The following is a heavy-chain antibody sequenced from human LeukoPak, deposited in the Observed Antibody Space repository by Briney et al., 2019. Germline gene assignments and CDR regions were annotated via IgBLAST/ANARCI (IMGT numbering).Heavy chain of an antibody. CDR2: INPDGSQT. D-gene: IGHD3-10*01. J-gene: IGHJ4*02. Sequence: GGSLRLSCIASGFTFSDYWMHWVRQAPGKGLVWVSHINPDGSQTNYADSVTGRFTISRDNAKNTLYLQMNSLRAEDAAVYYCARDPVRRDSYWGQGTLVTVSS. CDR1: GFTFSDYW. CDR3: ARDPVRRDSY. V-gene: IGHV3-74*01.